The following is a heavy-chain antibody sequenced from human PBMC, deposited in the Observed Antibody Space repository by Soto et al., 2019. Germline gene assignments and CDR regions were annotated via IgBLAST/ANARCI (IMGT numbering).Heavy chain of an antibody. CDR2: VDHRGST. CDR3: ARYEYWNSLYGVDV. Sequence: QVHLQQRGAGLLKPSETLSLNCVVSGESFSGYYWSWIRQTPGMGLEWIGEVDHRGSTTYNQSLMNRASISIDSSKHLFSLGLTSVNAADTALNFCARYEYWNSLYGVDVWGQGNRVTVSS. CDR1: GESFSGYY. J-gene: IGHJ6*02. V-gene: IGHV4-34*02. D-gene: IGHD3-3*01.